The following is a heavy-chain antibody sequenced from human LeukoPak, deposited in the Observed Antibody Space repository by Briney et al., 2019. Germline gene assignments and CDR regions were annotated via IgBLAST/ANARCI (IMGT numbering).Heavy chain of an antibody. CDR3: GKFGVTEYPTFPY. CDR1: GGTFSSYA. Sequence: ASVKVSCKASGGTFSSYAISWVRQAPGQGLEWMGGIIPIFGTANYAQKFQGRVTITTDESTSTAYMELSSLRAEDTAVYYCGKFGVTEYPTFPYWGKGTLVPVSP. V-gene: IGHV1-69*05. D-gene: IGHD3-3*01. CDR2: IIPIFGTA. J-gene: IGHJ4*02.